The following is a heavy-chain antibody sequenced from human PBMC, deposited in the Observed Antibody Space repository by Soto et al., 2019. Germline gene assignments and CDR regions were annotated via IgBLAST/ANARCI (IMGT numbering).Heavy chain of an antibody. J-gene: IGHJ5*01. CDR3: ARWVGGSMYDNSGKYDS. D-gene: IGHD3-22*01. CDR2: VAYDGSKT. V-gene: IGHV3-30*03. Sequence: QVQLVESGGGVVQPGRSLRLTCAASGFTFSSNGMHWVRQAPGKGLEWVALVAYDGSKTYYGDSVRGRFTISRDNSENALYLQMISLRAEDTAVYHCARWVGGSMYDNSGKYDSWGQGTLVTVSS. CDR1: GFTFSSNG.